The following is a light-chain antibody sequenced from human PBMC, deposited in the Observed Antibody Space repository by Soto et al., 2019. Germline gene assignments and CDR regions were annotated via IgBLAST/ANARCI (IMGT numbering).Light chain of an antibody. J-gene: IGKJ1*01. CDR3: LHYHNLWA. V-gene: IGKV3-15*01. CDR1: QNIYYN. Sequence: ILMTQSPATVSVSPGESATLSCRASQNIYYNVAWYQQRPGQAPRLLIYRASTRASGVPARFSGSGSGTEYPLTISSLQPEDFTVYSCLHYHNLWAFSQGTKVEI. CDR2: RAS.